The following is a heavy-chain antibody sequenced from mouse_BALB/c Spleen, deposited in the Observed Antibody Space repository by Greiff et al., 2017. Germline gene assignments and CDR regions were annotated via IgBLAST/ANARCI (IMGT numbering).Heavy chain of an antibody. D-gene: IGHD2-4*01. CDR2: ISYDGSN. Sequence: EVQLQESGPGLVKPSQSLSLTCSVTGYSITSGYYWNWIRQFPGNKLEWMGYISYDGSNNYNPSLKNRISITRDTSKNQFFLKLNSVTTEDTATYYCARGGGYDYGFDYWGQGTTLTVSS. V-gene: IGHV3-6*02. CDR3: ARGGGYDYGFDY. J-gene: IGHJ2*01. CDR1: GYSITSGYY.